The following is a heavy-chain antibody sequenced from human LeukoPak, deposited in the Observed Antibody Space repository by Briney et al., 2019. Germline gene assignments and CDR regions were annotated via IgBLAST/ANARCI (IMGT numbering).Heavy chain of an antibody. J-gene: IGHJ4*02. CDR2: IYYTGST. CDR3: ARDLDSSGYEGYFDY. Sequence: SETLSLTCTVSGGSITDYYWGWIRQPPGKGLEWMGYIYYTGSTSDNPSLKSRVTMSVDTSKNQFSLRLSSVTTADTAVYYCARDLDSSGYEGYFDYWGQGTLVTVSS. D-gene: IGHD5-12*01. CDR1: GGSITDYY. V-gene: IGHV4-59*01.